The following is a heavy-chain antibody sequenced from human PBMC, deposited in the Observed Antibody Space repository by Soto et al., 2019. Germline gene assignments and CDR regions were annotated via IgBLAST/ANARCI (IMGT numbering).Heavy chain of an antibody. J-gene: IGHJ6*02. V-gene: IGHV4-4*02. CDR1: GGSISSSNW. CDR2: IYHSGST. D-gene: IGHD3-10*01. Sequence: QVQLQESGPGLVKPSGTLSLTCAVSGGSISSSNWWSWVRQPPGKGLEWIGEIYHSGSTNYNPSLKNRVTISVDKSKNQFSLKLSSVTATDTAVYYCARDQLWFGDFNTWGMDVWGQGTTVTVSS. CDR3: ARDQLWFGDFNTWGMDV.